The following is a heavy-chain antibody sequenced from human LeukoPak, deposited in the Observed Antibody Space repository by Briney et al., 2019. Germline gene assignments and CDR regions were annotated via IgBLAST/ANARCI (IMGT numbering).Heavy chain of an antibody. J-gene: IGHJ5*02. V-gene: IGHV4-34*01. CDR3: ARGRASWDIVVVPAGWSWFDP. CDR2: INHSGST. D-gene: IGHD2-2*01. CDR1: GGSFSGYY. Sequence: PSETLSLTCAVYGGSFSGYYWSWIRQPPGKGLEWIGEINHSGSTNCNPSLKSRVTISVDTSKNQFSLKLSSVTAADTAVYYCARGRASWDIVVVPAGWSWFDPWGQGTLVTVSS.